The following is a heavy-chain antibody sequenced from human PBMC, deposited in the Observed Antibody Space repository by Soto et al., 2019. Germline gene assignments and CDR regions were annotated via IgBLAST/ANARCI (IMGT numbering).Heavy chain of an antibody. D-gene: IGHD3-3*01. CDR1: GFTFSSHW. Sequence: GGSLRLSCTASGFTFSSHWMTWVRQAPGKALEWVANIKQDGSEEYYVDSVKGRFTISRDNAKNSLFLQMNSLRAEDTAVYYCASRPSDRNYYGVFDYWGQGTLVTVSS. CDR2: IKQDGSEE. V-gene: IGHV3-7*03. J-gene: IGHJ4*02. CDR3: ASRPSDRNYYGVFDY.